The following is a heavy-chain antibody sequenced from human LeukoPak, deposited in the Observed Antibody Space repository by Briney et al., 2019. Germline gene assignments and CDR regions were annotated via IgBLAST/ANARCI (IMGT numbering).Heavy chain of an antibody. V-gene: IGHV4-4*07. J-gene: IGHJ5*02. CDR1: GGSISSYY. Sequence: SETLSLTCTVSGGSISSYYWSWIRQPAGKGLEWIGRIYTSGSTNYNPSLKSRVTMSVDTSKNQFSLKLSSVTAADTAVYYCARVAYYYDSSGYYSIWFDPWGQGTLVTVSS. D-gene: IGHD3-22*01. CDR3: ARVAYYYDSSGYYSIWFDP. CDR2: IYTSGST.